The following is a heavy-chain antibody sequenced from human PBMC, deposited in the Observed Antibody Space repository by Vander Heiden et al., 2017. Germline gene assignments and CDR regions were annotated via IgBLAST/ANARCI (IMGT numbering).Heavy chain of an antibody. CDR1: GDSVSSTHYF. Sequence: QLQLQESGPGLVKPSETLSITCTVSGDSVSSTHYFWGWIRQPPGKGLEWIASIHSSGSTYYNPSLKSRVAISVDTSKNQFSLQLISVTAADTAVYYCARQERRRVNDAFDIWGQGTMVIVSS. J-gene: IGHJ3*02. CDR2: IHSSGST. V-gene: IGHV4-39*01. CDR3: ARQERRRVNDAFDI.